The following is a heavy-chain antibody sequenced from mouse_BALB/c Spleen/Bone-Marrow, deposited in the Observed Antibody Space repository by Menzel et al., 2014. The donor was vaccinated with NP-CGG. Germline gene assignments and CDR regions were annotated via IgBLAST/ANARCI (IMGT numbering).Heavy chain of an antibody. Sequence: EVHLVESGAELVKPGASVKLSRTASGFNIKDTYMHWVKQRPEQGLEWIGRIDPANGNTKYDPKFQGKATITADTSSNTAYLQLSSLTSEDTAVYYCATYYRYDRRFAYWGQGTLVTVSA. CDR1: GFNIKDTY. CDR2: IDPANGNT. V-gene: IGHV14-3*02. D-gene: IGHD2-14*01. J-gene: IGHJ3*01. CDR3: ATYYRYDRRFAY.